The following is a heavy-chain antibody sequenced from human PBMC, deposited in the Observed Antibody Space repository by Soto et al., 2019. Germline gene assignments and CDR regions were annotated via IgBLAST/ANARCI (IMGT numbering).Heavy chain of an antibody. CDR1: SGSFSGYY. J-gene: IGHJ5*02. V-gene: IGHV4-34*01. D-gene: IGHD6-25*01. CDR2: MYYSGTT. CDR3: AVVDSTGNWFDP. Sequence: SEPLSLTCAVYSGSFSGYYWSWIRQSPGKGLEFIGSMYYSGTTYYNPSLKSRVTISVDTSKNQFTLKLISVTAADTAVYYCAVVDSTGNWFDPWGEGALVTVSS.